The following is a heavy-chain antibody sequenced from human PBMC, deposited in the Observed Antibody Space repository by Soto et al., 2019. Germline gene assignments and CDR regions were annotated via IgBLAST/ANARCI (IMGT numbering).Heavy chain of an antibody. J-gene: IGHJ3*01. V-gene: IGHV3-74*01. Sequence: GGSLRLSCAASGFTFSSYWMHWVRQAPGKGLVWVSRLSSDGSSTDYADSVKGRFTISRDNAKNTLYLQMSSLRAEDTAVYYCAREWDAFDFWGQGTMVTLSS. CDR2: LSSDGSST. CDR3: AREWDAFDF. CDR1: GFTFSSYW.